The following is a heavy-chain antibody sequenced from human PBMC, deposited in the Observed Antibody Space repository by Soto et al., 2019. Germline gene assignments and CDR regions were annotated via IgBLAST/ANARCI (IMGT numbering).Heavy chain of an antibody. D-gene: IGHD3-22*01. V-gene: IGHV4-31*03. CDR2: IYFSGTT. Sequence: SETLSLTCTVSGGSISSGDYYWSWIRQHPGKGLEWIGTIYFSGTTYYNPSLKSRVTISVDTSKNQFSLNLSSVTAADTAVYYCARRDRSGFSYWLDTWGQGTLVTVSS. J-gene: IGHJ5*02. CDR1: GGSISSGDYY. CDR3: ARRDRSGFSYWLDT.